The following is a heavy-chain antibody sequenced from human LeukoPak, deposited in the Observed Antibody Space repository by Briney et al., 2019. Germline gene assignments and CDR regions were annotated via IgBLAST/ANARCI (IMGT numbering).Heavy chain of an antibody. Sequence: SETLSLTCAVSGVSVSDNYWSWIRQSPAKGLEWIGEASPGGYTTYNPSLRSRVIISEDTSENQLSLNVTSVTAADTALYYCARIRCGRGQARCYNHWAQGSLVTVSS. V-gene: IGHV4-34*01. CDR2: ASPGGYT. CDR3: ARIRCGRGQARCYNH. CDR1: GVSVSDNY. D-gene: IGHD2-21*01. J-gene: IGHJ5*02.